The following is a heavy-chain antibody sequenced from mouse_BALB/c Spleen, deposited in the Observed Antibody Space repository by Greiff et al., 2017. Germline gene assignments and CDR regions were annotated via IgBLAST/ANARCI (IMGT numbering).Heavy chain of an antibody. CDR1: GFTFSSYA. J-gene: IGHJ4*01. CDR3: ARHVDWEGRNAMDY. V-gene: IGHV5-6-5*01. Sequence: EVKLMESGGGLVKPGGSLKLSCAASGFTFSSYAMSWVRQTPEKRLEWVASISSGGSTYYPDSVKGRFTISRDNARNILYLQMSSLRSEDTAMYYCARHVDWEGRNAMDYWGQGTSVTVSS. D-gene: IGHD4-1*01. CDR2: ISSGGST.